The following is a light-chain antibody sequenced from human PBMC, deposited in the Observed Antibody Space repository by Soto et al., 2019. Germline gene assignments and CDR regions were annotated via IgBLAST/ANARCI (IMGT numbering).Light chain of an antibody. Sequence: QSVLTQPPSASATPRQGVIISCSGSSSNVGGNNVHWYQQFPGTAPKLLIYRNDQRPSGVPDRFSGSKSGTSASLAISGLRSEDEADYYCAAWDDSLSAWVFGGGTKVTVL. CDR2: RND. V-gene: IGLV1-47*01. CDR3: AAWDDSLSAWV. CDR1: SSNVGGNN. J-gene: IGLJ3*02.